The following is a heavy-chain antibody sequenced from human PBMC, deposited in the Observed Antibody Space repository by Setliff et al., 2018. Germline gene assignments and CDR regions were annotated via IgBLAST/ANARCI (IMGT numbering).Heavy chain of an antibody. J-gene: IGHJ6*03. CDR1: GGSVSSGSYY. V-gene: IGHV4-61*09. D-gene: IGHD6-6*01. Sequence: SETLSLTCTVSGGSVSSGSYYWSWIRQPAGRGLEWIGHIYSSGSTNYNPSLKSRVTISVDRSKNQFSLKLSSVIAADTAVYYCARDLYSSSSGGFYYYYYYMDVWGKGTTVTVSS. CDR3: ARDLYSSSSGGFYYYYYYMDV. CDR2: IYSSGST.